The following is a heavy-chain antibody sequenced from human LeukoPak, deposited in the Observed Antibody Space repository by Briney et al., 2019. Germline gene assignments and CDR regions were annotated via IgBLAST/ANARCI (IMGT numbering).Heavy chain of an antibody. J-gene: IGHJ4*02. Sequence: GGALRLSCAGTGTGFTFSSYAMSWVRQAPGKGLEWVSAISGRGGSTYYADSVKGRFTISRDNSKNTLYLQMNSLRAEDTAVYYCAKDRGVVVPAAPCYWGQGTLVTVSS. D-gene: IGHD2-2*01. CDR3: AKDRGVVVPAAPCY. CDR2: ISGRGGST. CDR1: GFTFSSYA. V-gene: IGHV3-23*01.